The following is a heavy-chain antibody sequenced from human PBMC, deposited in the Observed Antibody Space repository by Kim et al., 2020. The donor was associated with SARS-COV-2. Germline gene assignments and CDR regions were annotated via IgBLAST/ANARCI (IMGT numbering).Heavy chain of an antibody. CDR3: AVRLGSWTIHWFDP. CDR1: GGSISSSNW. V-gene: IGHV4-4*03. D-gene: IGHD6-13*01. CDR2: IYHSGST. Sequence: PETLSLTCAVSGGSISSSNWWSWVRQPPGKGLEWIGEIYHSGSTNYNPSLKSRVTISVDKSKNQFSLRLSSVTAADTGVYYCAVRLGSWTIHWFDPWGQGTLVSVSS. J-gene: IGHJ5*02.